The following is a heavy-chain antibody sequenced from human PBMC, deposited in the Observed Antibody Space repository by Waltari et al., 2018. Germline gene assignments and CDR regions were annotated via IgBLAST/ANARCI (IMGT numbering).Heavy chain of an antibody. CDR2: IYYSGST. J-gene: IGHJ6*03. CDR3: ARAQYYDILTGYYPDYYYYMDV. D-gene: IGHD3-9*01. CDR1: GGSISSYY. Sequence: QVQLQESGPGLVKPSETLSLTCTVSGGSISSYYWSWIRQPPGKGLEWIGYIYYSGSTNYNPSLKSRVTISVDTSKNQFSLKLSSVTAADTAVYYCARAQYYDILTGYYPDYYYYMDVWGKGTTVTVSS. V-gene: IGHV4-59*01.